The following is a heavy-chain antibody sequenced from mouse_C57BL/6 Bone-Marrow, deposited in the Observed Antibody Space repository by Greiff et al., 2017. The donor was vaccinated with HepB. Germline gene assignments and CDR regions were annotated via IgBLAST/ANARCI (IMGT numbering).Heavy chain of an antibody. J-gene: IGHJ2*01. CDR3: AREGSWDWYFDY. CDR2: IYPGGGYT. CDR1: GYTFTNYW. V-gene: IGHV1-63*01. Sequence: QVQLKQSGAELVRPGTLVKMSCKASGYTFTNYWIGWAKQRPGHGLEWIGDIYPGGGYTNYNEKFKGKATLTADKSSSTAYMQFSSLTSEDSAIYYCAREGSWDWYFDYWGQGTTLTVSS. D-gene: IGHD4-1*01.